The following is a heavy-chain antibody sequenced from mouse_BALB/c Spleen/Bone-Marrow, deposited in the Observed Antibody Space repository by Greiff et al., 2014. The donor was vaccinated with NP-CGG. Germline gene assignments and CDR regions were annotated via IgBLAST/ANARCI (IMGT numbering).Heavy chain of an antibody. CDR1: GYTFTDYN. D-gene: IGHD2-10*02. CDR2: IYPYNGGT. Sequence: VQLQQSGPELVKPGASVKISCKASGYTFTDYNMHWVKQSHGKSLEWIGYIYPYNGGTGYNQKFKSKATLTVDNSSSTAYMELRSLTSEDSAVHYCARSYGNWYFDVWGAGTTVTVSS. J-gene: IGHJ1*01. V-gene: IGHV1S29*02. CDR3: ARSYGNWYFDV.